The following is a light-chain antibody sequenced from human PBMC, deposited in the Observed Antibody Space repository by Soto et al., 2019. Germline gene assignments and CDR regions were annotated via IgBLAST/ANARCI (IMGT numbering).Light chain of an antibody. CDR1: QSVSSSC. CDR3: QQYGSSLWT. Sequence: EIVLTQSPGTLSLSPGERASLCCRASQSVSSSCLAWYQQKPGQAPRLLIYGASSWDTGVPERFSGSGSGTDFTLTISRLEPEDFAVYYCQQYGSSLWTFGQGTKVDIK. V-gene: IGKV3-20*01. J-gene: IGKJ1*01. CDR2: GAS.